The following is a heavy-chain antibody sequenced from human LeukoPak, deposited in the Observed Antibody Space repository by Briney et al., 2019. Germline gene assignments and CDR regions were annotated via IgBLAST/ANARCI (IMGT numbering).Heavy chain of an antibody. V-gene: IGHV4-61*02. J-gene: IGHJ4*02. Sequence: PSQTLSLTCTVSGGSISSGSYYWSWIRQPAGKGLEWIGRIHTSGSTNYNPSLKSRVTISVDTSKNQFSLKLSSVTAADTAVYYCARVRMVTYGDEPRYFDYWGQGTLVTVSS. D-gene: IGHD4-17*01. CDR1: GGSISSGSYY. CDR2: IHTSGST. CDR3: ARVRMVTYGDEPRYFDY.